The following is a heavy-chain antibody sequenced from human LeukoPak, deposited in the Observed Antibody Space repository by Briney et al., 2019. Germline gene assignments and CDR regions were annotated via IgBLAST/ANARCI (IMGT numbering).Heavy chain of an antibody. J-gene: IGHJ6*02. D-gene: IGHD5-18*01. CDR3: ARDGALGRGYSYGYYYYYGMDV. Sequence: ASVKVSCKASGYTFTSYAMNWVRQAPGQGLEWMGWINTNTGNPTYAQGFTGRFVFSLDTSVSTAYLQISSLKAEDTAVYYCARDGALGRGYSYGYYYYYGMDVWGQGTTVTVSS. V-gene: IGHV7-4-1*02. CDR2: INTNTGNP. CDR1: GYTFTSYA.